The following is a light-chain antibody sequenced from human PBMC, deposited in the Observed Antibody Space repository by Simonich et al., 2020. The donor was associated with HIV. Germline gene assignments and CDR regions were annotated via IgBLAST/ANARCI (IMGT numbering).Light chain of an antibody. CDR2: YKSDSDN. CDR3: AIWYSSTWV. Sequence: QAVLTQPASLSASPGASASLTCTLRSGINVGTYRIYWYQQKPGSPPQFLLRYKSDSDNQQGSGVPSRFSGSKDASTNAGLLLISGLQSEDEADYYCAIWYSSTWVFGGGTKLTVL. CDR1: SGINVGTYR. J-gene: IGLJ3*02. V-gene: IGLV5-39*01.